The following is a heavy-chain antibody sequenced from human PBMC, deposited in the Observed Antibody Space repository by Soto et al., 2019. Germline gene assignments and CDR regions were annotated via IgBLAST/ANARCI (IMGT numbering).Heavy chain of an antibody. CDR1: GFTFRNYA. J-gene: IGHJ4*02. CDR2: ISSSSSYI. V-gene: IGHV3-21*04. Sequence: PGGSLRLSCAASGFTFRNYAMNWVRQAPGKGLEWVSSISSSSSYIYYADSVKGRFTISRDNSKNTLYLQMNSLRAEDTAVYYCSRDDSDWFFNWGRGTLVTVS. CDR3: SRDDSDWFFN. D-gene: IGHD3-9*01.